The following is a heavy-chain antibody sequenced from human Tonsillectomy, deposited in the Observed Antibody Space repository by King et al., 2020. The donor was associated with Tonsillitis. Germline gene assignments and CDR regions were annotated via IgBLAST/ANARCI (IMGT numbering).Heavy chain of an antibody. J-gene: IGHJ4*02. CDR2: ISGSGGST. CDR3: ARAPIYHYDYWSGYKGSDYFDY. CDR1: GFAFSSYA. Sequence: VQLVESGGGLVQRGGSLRLSCAASGFAFSSYAMSWVRQAPGKGLEWGSTISGSGGSTYYADPVKGRFTISRDNSKTTLNLKMNSLRAEDTAVCYCARAPIYHYDYWSGYKGSDYFDYWGQGTLVTVSS. V-gene: IGHV3-23*04. D-gene: IGHD3-3*01.